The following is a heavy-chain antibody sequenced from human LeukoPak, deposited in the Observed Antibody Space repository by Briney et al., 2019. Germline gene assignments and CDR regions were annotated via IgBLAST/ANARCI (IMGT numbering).Heavy chain of an antibody. CDR1: GFTFSSYG. Sequence: GRSLRLSCAASGFTFSSYGMHWVRQAPGKGLEWVAVISYDGSNKYYADSVKGRFTISRDNSKNTLYPQMNSLRAEDTAVYYCAKSGGTTGTSLFDYWGQGTLVTVSS. J-gene: IGHJ4*02. CDR2: ISYDGSNK. V-gene: IGHV3-30*18. D-gene: IGHD1-1*01. CDR3: AKSGGTTGTSLFDY.